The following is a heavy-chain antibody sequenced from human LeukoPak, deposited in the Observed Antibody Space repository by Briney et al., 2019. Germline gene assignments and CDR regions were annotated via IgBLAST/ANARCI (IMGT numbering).Heavy chain of an antibody. CDR1: GGSISSNSYY. V-gene: IGHV4-39*01. J-gene: IGHJ4*02. CDR2: IYYSGST. D-gene: IGHD3-10*01. CDR3: ARTRYYYNSRSYGAPYYFDY. Sequence: SETLSLTCAVSGGSISSNSYYWGWIRQPPGKGLEWIGSIYYSGSTYYNPSLKRRVTISLDTSKNQFSLKLSSVTAADTAVYYCARTRYYYNSRSYGAPYYFDYWGQGTLVTVSS.